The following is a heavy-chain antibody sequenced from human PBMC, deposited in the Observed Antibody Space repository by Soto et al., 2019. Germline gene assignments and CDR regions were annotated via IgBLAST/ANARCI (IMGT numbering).Heavy chain of an antibody. D-gene: IGHD2-21*01. V-gene: IGHV1-69*02. J-gene: IGHJ4*02. Sequence: QVQVVQSGAEVKKPESSVKVSCKPSGGTFNTYTVNWVRLAPGHGLEWMGRFIPILDMANYAQKFQDRVTITADRXXXXAXXXXXXXXXXXXXXXXXXITYCRDNSCPRDFDFWGPGTRVTVSS. CDR2: FIPILDMA. CDR3: XITYCRDNSCPRDFDF. CDR1: GGTFNTYT.